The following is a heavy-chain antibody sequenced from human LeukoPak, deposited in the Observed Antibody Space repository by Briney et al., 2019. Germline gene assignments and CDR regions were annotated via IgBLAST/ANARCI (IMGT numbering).Heavy chain of an antibody. CDR2: ISGSGGST. V-gene: IGHV3-23*01. CDR3: AKGSGTFLRYSFDY. J-gene: IGHJ4*02. CDR1: GFTFSSYA. Sequence: PGGSLRLSCAASGFTFSSYAMSWVRQAPGKGLEWVSGISGSGGSTYYADSVKGRFTISRDNSKNTLYLQTNSLRAEDTAVYYCAKGSGTFLRYSFDYWGQGTLVTVSS. D-gene: IGHD3-10*01.